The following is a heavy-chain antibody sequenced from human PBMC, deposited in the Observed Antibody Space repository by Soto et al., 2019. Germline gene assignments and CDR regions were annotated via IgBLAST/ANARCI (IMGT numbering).Heavy chain of an antibody. CDR3: ARDPVGSSSWYPTMGSFDI. Sequence: PGESLKISCKGSGYSFTSYWIGWVRQMPGKGLEWMGIIYPGDSDTRYSPSFQGQVTISADKSISTAYLQWSSLKASDTAMYYCARDPVGSSSWYPTMGSFDIWGQGTMVTVSS. CDR2: IYPGDSDT. D-gene: IGHD6-13*01. J-gene: IGHJ3*02. V-gene: IGHV5-51*01. CDR1: GYSFTSYW.